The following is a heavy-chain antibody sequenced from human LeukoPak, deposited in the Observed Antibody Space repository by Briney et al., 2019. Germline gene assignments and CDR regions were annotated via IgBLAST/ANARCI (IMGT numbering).Heavy chain of an antibody. CDR2: IWYHGSNK. J-gene: IGHJ4*02. V-gene: IGHV3-30*19. CDR3: ARGFAVVGYDY. D-gene: IGHD3-3*01. CDR1: GFTFSSYG. Sequence: GGSLRLSCAASGFTFSSYGMHWVRQAPGKGLEWVAVIWYHGSNKYYADSVKGRFTISRDNSKNTLYLQMNSLRPEDTAVYYCARGFAVVGYDYWGQGTLVTVSS.